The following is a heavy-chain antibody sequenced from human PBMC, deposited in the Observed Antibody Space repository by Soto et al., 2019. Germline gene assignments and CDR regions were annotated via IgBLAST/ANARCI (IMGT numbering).Heavy chain of an antibody. Sequence: QVQLVESGGGVVQPGRSLRLSCAASGFTFSSYGMHWVRQAPGKGLEWVAVISYDGSNKYYADSVKGRFTISRDNSKNTLYLQMNSLRAEDTAVYYCAKDQQIYYYCDGMDVWGQGTTFTVSS. CDR2: ISYDGSNK. V-gene: IGHV3-30*18. D-gene: IGHD6-13*01. CDR3: AKDQQIYYYCDGMDV. CDR1: GFTFSSYG. J-gene: IGHJ6*02.